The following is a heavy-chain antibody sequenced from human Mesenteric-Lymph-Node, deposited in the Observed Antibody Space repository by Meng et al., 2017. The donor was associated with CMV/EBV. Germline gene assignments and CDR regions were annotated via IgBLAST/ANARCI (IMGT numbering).Heavy chain of an antibody. V-gene: IGHV3-30-3*01. J-gene: IGHJ4*02. CDR2: ISYDGSNK. CDR3: AREPRYCSSTSCYGVGFDY. CDR1: GFTFSSYA. D-gene: IGHD2-2*01. Sequence: GESLKISCEASGFTFSSYAMHWVRQAPGKGLEWVAVISYDGSNKYYADSVKGRFTISRDNSKNTLYLQMNSLRAEDTAVYYCAREPRYCSSTSCYGVGFDYWGQGTLVTVSS.